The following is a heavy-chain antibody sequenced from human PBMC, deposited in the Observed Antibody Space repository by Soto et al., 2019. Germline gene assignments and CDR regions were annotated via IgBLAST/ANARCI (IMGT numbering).Heavy chain of an antibody. CDR1: GGTFSSYA. V-gene: IGHV1-69*06. J-gene: IGHJ1*01. D-gene: IGHD2-15*01. CDR2: IIPIFGTA. CDR3: AEEDSQNYGTPAASWLFHQ. Sequence: SVKVSCKASGGTFSSYAISWVRPAPGQGLEWMGGIIPIFGTANYAQKFQGRVTITADKSTSTAYMELSSLRSEVTAVYYCAEEDSQNYGTPAASWLFHQWGQGTPVTVSS.